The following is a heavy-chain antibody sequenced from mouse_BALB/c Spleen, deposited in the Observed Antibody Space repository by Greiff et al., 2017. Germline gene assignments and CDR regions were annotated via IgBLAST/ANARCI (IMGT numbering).Heavy chain of an antibody. Sequence: DVQLQESGAELVKPGASVKLSCTASGFNIKDTYMHWVKQRPEQGLEWIGRIDPANGNTKYDPKFQGKATITADTSSNTAYLQLSSLTSEDTAVYYCARSRRVYYAMDYWGQGTSVTVSS. J-gene: IGHJ4*01. CDR2: IDPANGNT. CDR1: GFNIKDTY. V-gene: IGHV14-3*02. CDR3: ARSRRVYYAMDY.